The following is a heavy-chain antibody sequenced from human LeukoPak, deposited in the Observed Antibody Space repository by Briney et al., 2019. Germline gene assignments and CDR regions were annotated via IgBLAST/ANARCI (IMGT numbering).Heavy chain of an antibody. J-gene: IGHJ3*02. Sequence: GGSLRLSCAASGFTFSSYAMSWVRQAPGKGLEWVSAISGSGGSTYYADSVKGRSTISRDNSKNTLYLQMNSLRAEDTAVYYCAKDLSGPGIAAAFDAFDIWGQGTMVTVSS. D-gene: IGHD6-13*01. CDR1: GFTFSSYA. CDR2: ISGSGGST. V-gene: IGHV3-23*01. CDR3: AKDLSGPGIAAAFDAFDI.